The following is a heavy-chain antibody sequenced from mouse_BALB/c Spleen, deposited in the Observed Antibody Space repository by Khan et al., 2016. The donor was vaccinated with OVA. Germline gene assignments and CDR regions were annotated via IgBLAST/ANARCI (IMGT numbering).Heavy chain of an antibody. CDR2: VSTGGSYT. D-gene: IGHD1-1*01. Sequence: EVQLVETGGDLVKPGGSLKLSCAASGFTFSTYGMSWVRQAPDKRLEWVATVSTGGSYTYYPDSVKGRFTISRGNAKNTLYLQMSGLRSEDTAMFYCTRRACYYVCEGFAYWGQGTLVTVSA. J-gene: IGHJ3*01. CDR3: TRRACYYVCEGFAY. V-gene: IGHV5-6*01. CDR1: GFTFSTYG.